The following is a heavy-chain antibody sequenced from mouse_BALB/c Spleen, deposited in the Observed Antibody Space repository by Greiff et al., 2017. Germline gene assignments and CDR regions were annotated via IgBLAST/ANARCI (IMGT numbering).Heavy chain of an antibody. CDR1: GFSLTSYG. D-gene: IGHD2-4*01. CDR3: ARRSYYDYDAYAMDY. Sequence: QVQLQQSGPGLVQPSQSLSITCTVSGFSLTSYGVHWVRQSPGKGLEWLGVIWRGGSTDYNAAFISRLSISKDNSKCQVFFKMNSLQANDTAIYYCARRSYYDYDAYAMDYWGQGTSVTVSS. J-gene: IGHJ4*01. CDR2: IWRGGST. V-gene: IGHV2-2*02.